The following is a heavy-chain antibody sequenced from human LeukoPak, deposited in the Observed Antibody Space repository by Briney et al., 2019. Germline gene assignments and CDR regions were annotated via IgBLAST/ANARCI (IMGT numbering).Heavy chain of an antibody. CDR2: INPSGGST. Sequence: ASVKVSCKASGYTFTSYYMHWVRQAPGQGLEWMGIINPSGGSTSYAQKFQGRVTMTRDMSTSTVYMELSSLRSEDTAVYYCASENSDQYYFDYWGQGTLVTVSS. J-gene: IGHJ4*02. V-gene: IGHV1-46*01. D-gene: IGHD4-23*01. CDR1: GYTFTSYY. CDR3: ASENSDQYYFDY.